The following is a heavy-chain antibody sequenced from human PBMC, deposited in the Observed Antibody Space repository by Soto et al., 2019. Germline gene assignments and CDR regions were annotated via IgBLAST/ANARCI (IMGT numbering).Heavy chain of an antibody. J-gene: IGHJ4*02. CDR2: IYYSGST. V-gene: IGHV4-30-4*01. CDR1: GGSISSGDYY. Sequence: TSETLSLTCTVSGGSISSGDYYWSWIRQPPGKGLEWIGYIYYSGSTYYNPSLKSRVTISVDTSKNQFSLKLSSVTAADTAVYYCASGYSYGYFDYWGQGTLVTVSS. CDR3: ASGYSYGYFDY. D-gene: IGHD5-18*01.